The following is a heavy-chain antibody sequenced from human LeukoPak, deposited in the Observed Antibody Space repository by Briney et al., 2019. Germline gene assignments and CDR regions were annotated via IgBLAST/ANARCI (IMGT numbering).Heavy chain of an antibody. D-gene: IGHD2-2*01. CDR2: ISYDGSNK. Sequence: GRSLRLSCAASGFTFSSYAMHWVRQAPGKGLEWVAVISYDGSNKYYADSVKGRFTISRDNSKNTLCLQMNSLRAEDTAVYYCARALNNLYQLLGNYWGQGTLVTVSS. CDR3: ARALNNLYQLLGNY. J-gene: IGHJ4*02. CDR1: GFTFSSYA. V-gene: IGHV3-30*01.